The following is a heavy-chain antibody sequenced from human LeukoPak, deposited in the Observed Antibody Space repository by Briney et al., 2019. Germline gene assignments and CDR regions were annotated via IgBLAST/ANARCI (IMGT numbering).Heavy chain of an antibody. V-gene: IGHV4-4*07. D-gene: IGHD2-15*01. Sequence: SETLSLTCTVSGGSTSSYYWSWIRQPAGKGLEWIGRINTSGSTNYNPSLKSRVTVSVDTSKNQFSLKLSSVTAADTAVYYCAREGVVAATQFDYWGQGTLVTVSS. CDR2: INTSGST. CDR3: AREGVVAATQFDY. J-gene: IGHJ4*02. CDR1: GGSTSSYY.